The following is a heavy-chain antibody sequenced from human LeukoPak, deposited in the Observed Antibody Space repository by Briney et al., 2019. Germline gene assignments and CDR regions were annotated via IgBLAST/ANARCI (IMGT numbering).Heavy chain of an antibody. J-gene: IGHJ4*02. V-gene: IGHV3-23*05. CDR3: AKDRGRYYDSSGYYWGYYFDS. CDR2: IDISSSST. Sequence: GGSLRLSCVASGFTFSDYTMNWVRQAPGKGLEWISYIDISSSSTYYADSVKGRFTISRDNSKNTLYLQMSSLRAEDTAVYYCAKDRGRYYDSSGYYWGYYFDSWGQGILVTVSS. CDR1: GFTFSDYT. D-gene: IGHD3-22*01.